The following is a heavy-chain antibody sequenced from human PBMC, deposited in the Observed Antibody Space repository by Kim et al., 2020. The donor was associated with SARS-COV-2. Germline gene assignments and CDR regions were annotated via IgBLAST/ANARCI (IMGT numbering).Heavy chain of an antibody. Sequence: RYSPSLKNRLTITKDTSKNQVVLTMTNMDPIDTATYYCAHRWEEETLFDYWGPGTLVTVSS. CDR3: AHRWEEETLFDY. J-gene: IGHJ4*02. D-gene: IGHD1-26*01. V-gene: IGHV2-5*01.